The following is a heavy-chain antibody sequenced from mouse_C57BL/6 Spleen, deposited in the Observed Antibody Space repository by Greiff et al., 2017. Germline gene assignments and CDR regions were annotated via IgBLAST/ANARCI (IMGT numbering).Heavy chain of an antibody. Sequence: EVQLQQSGPELVKPGASVKIPCKASGYTFTDYNMDWVKQSHGKSLEWIGDINPNNGGTIYNQKFKGTATLTVDKSSSTAYMELRSLTSEDTAVYDCARRDYYGSNDAMDYWGQGTSVTVSS. CDR2: INPNNGGT. J-gene: IGHJ4*01. D-gene: IGHD1-1*01. CDR1: GYTFTDYN. CDR3: ARRDYYGSNDAMDY. V-gene: IGHV1-18*01.